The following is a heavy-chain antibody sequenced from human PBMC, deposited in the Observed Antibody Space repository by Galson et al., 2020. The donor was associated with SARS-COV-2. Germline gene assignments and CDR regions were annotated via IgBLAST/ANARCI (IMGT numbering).Heavy chain of an antibody. CDR1: GFTFSSYA. J-gene: IGHJ6*03. Sequence: QLGESLKISCAASGFTFSSYAMHWVRQAPGKGLEWVAVISYDGSNKYYADSVKGRFTISRDNSKNTLYLQMNSLRAEDTAVYYCATNTIFGVVIIRYYYHYMDVWGKGTTVTVSS. CDR2: ISYDGSNK. CDR3: ATNTIFGVVIIRYYYHYMDV. V-gene: IGHV3-30*04. D-gene: IGHD3-3*01.